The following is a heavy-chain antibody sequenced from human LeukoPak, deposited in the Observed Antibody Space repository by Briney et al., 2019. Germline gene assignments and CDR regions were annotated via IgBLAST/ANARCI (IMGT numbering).Heavy chain of an antibody. CDR2: ISAYNGNT. CDR3: ARDSSSDVAADSDY. D-gene: IGHD6-25*01. Sequence: GASVKVSCKASGYTFTSYGISWVRQAPGQGLEWMGWISAYNGNTNYAQKLQGRVTMTTDTSTSTAYMELRSLRSDDTAVYYCARDSSSDVAADSDYWGQGTLVTVSS. V-gene: IGHV1-18*01. J-gene: IGHJ4*02. CDR1: GYTFTSYG.